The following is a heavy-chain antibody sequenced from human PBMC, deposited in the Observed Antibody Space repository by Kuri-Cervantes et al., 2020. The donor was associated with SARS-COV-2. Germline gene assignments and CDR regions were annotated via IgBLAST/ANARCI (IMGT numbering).Heavy chain of an antibody. CDR3: ARGYYYYYYMDV. J-gene: IGHJ6*03. V-gene: IGHV4-4*07. CDR1: GGSISSYY. CDR2: IYTSGST. Sequence: SETLSLSCTVSGGSISSYYWSWIRQPAGKGLEWIGRIYTSGSTNYNPSLKSRVTMSVDTSKSQFSLKLSSVTAADTAVYYCARGYYYYYYMDVWGKGTTVTVSS.